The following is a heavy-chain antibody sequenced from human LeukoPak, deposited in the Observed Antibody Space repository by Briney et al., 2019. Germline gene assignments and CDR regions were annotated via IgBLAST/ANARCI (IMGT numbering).Heavy chain of an antibody. J-gene: IGHJ3*02. CDR1: GFTFSDSA. V-gene: IGHV3-73*01. CDR3: AKQQWLVQGGAFDI. D-gene: IGHD6-19*01. Sequence: PGGSLRLSCAASGFTFSDSAMHWVRQASGKGLEWVGRVRVKANNYATAYAASVQGRFTISRDNSKNTLYLQMNSLRAEDTAVYYCAKQQWLVQGGAFDIWGQGTMVIVSS. CDR2: VRVKANNYAT.